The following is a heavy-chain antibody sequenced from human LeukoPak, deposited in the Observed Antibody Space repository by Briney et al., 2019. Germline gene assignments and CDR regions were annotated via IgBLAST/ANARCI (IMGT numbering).Heavy chain of an antibody. CDR1: GFTFSDYY. D-gene: IGHD3-22*01. CDR2: ISSSGSTI. J-gene: IGHJ4*02. CDR3: ARAPYDSNGPIAHYFDY. Sequence: PGGSLRLSCAASGFTFSDYYMNWIRQAPGKGLEWVSYISSSGSTIYYADSVKGRFTISRDNAKNSLYLQMNILRAEDTAVYYCARAPYDSNGPIAHYFDYWGQGTLVTVSS. V-gene: IGHV3-11*04.